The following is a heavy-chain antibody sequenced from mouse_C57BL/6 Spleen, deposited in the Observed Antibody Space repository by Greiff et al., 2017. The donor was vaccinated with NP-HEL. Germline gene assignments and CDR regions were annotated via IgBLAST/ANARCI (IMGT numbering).Heavy chain of an antibody. CDR1: GYAFSSSW. J-gene: IGHJ2*01. D-gene: IGHD2-4*01. CDR2: IYPGDGDT. CDR3: ASYDYDGENFDY. Sequence: QVQLQQSGPELAKPGASVKISCKASGYAFSSSWMNWVKQRPGKGLEWIGRIYPGDGDTNYNGKFKGKATLTADKSSSTAYMQLSSLTSEDSAVYFCASYDYDGENFDYWGQGTTLTVSS. V-gene: IGHV1-82*01.